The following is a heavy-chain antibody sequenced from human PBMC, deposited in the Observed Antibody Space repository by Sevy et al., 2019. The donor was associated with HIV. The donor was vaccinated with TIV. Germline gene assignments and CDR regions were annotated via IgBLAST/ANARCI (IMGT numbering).Heavy chain of an antibody. J-gene: IGHJ6*02. D-gene: IGHD2-2*01. CDR2: ISAYNGNT. CDR3: ARVGYCSSTSCYYYYYGMDV. Sequence: ASVKVSCKASGYTFTSYGISWVRQAPGQGLEWMGWISAYNGNTNYAQKLQGRVTMTTDTSTSTAYMELRSLGSDDTAVYYCARVGYCSSTSCYYYYYGMDVWGQGTTVTVSS. V-gene: IGHV1-18*01. CDR1: GYTFTSYG.